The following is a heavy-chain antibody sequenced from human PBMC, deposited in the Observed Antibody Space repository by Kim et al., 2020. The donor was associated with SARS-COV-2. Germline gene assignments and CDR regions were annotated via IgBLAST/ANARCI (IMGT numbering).Heavy chain of an antibody. D-gene: IGHD3-22*01. CDR3: AREEPYYYDSSGHGGWFDP. CDR2: IIPILGIA. CDR1: GGTFSSYA. J-gene: IGHJ5*02. V-gene: IGHV1-69*04. Sequence: SVKVSCKASGGTFSSYAISWVRQAPGQGLEWMGRIIPILGIANYAQKFQGRVTITADKSTSTAYMELSSLRSEDTAVYYCAREEPYYYDSSGHGGWFDPWGQGTLVTVSS.